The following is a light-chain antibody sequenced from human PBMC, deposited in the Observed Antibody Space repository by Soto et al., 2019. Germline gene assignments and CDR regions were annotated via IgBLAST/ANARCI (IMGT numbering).Light chain of an antibody. V-gene: IGKV3-15*01. CDR1: QSVSSD. CDR2: GAS. Sequence: ILMTPSPVTLSVSPGERATLSCRASQSVSSDLAWYQQKPGQAPRLLIYGASTRATGIPARFSGSGSGTEFTLSISSLQSEDFAVYYCQQYNNWPRTFGQGTKVDIK. CDR3: QQYNNWPRT. J-gene: IGKJ1*01.